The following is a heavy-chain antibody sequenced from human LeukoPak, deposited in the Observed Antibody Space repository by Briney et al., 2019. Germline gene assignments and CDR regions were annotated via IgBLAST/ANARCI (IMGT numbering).Heavy chain of an antibody. CDR1: GFTFGDYT. J-gene: IGHJ3*02. CDR2: ISSSSSYI. CDR3: ARDPRGVYSSSHRNDAFDI. Sequence: PGGSLRLSCTTSGFTFGDYTMSWFRQAPGKGLEWVSSISSSSSYIYYADSVKGRFTISRDNAKNSLYLQMNSLRAEDTAVYYCARDPRGVYSSSHRNDAFDIWGQGTMVTVSS. D-gene: IGHD6-13*01. V-gene: IGHV3-21*01.